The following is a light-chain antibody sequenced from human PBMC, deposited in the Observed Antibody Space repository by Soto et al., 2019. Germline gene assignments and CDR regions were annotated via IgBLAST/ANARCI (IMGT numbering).Light chain of an antibody. CDR1: QSVSSY. Sequence: EIVLTQSPATLSLSPGERATLSCRASQSVSSYLAWFQQKPGQAPRLLIYDASHRATGNPARFSGSGSGTDFTLTISSLEPEDVAVYYCQQRSNWPWSCGQGTKVEIK. CDR2: DAS. CDR3: QQRSNWPWS. J-gene: IGKJ1*01. V-gene: IGKV3-11*01.